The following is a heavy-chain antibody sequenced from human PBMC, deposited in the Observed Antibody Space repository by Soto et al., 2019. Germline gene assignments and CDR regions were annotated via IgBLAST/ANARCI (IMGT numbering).Heavy chain of an antibody. J-gene: IGHJ4*02. D-gene: IGHD1-1*01. Sequence: QVQLQQWGAGLLKPTETLSLTCAVYGGSFSGYYWSWIRQPPGKGLEWIGEINHSGSTNYNPSLKSRVTISVDTSKNQFSLKLSSVTAADTAVYYCARAPLQRGSPFDYRGQGTLVTVSS. CDR3: ARAPLQRGSPFDY. CDR1: GGSFSGYY. CDR2: INHSGST. V-gene: IGHV4-34*01.